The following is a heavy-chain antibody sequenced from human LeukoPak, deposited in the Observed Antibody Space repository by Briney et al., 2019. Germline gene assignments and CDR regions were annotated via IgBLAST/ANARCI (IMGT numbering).Heavy chain of an antibody. J-gene: IGHJ4*02. CDR1: GGSISSYY. D-gene: IGHD5-18*01. CDR3: ARGYTASDY. CDR2: INHSGST. V-gene: IGHV4-34*01. Sequence: SETLSLTCTVSGGSISSYYWSWIRQPPGKGLEWIGEINHSGSTNYNPSLKSRVTISVDTSKNQFSLKLSSVTAADTAAYYCARGYTASDYWGQGTLVTVSS.